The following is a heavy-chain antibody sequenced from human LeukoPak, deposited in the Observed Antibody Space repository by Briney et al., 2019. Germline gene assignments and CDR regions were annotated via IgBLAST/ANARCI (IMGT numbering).Heavy chain of an antibody. CDR1: GFTFSSYE. J-gene: IGHJ3*02. CDR3: ARAGGGAYAFDI. D-gene: IGHD3-16*01. Sequence: GGSLRLSCAASGFTFSSYEMNWVRQAPGKGLEWVSYISSSGSTIYYADSVKGRFTISRDNAKNSLYLQMNSLRAEDTTVYYCARAGGGAYAFDIWGQGTMVTVSS. V-gene: IGHV3-48*03. CDR2: ISSSGSTI.